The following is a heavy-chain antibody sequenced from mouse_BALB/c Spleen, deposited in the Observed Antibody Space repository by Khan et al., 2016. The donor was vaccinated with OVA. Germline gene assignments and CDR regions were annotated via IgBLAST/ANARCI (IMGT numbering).Heavy chain of an antibody. Sequence: EVQLVESGPGLVKPSQSLSLTCTVTGYSINSNYAWNWIRQFPENKLEWMGYISYSGSTNYNPSLKSRISITRDTSKNQFFLQVNSVTTEDTATYYCARGNYYGYAMDYWGQGTSITVSS. CDR2: ISYSGST. CDR3: ARGNYYGYAMDY. CDR1: GYSINSNYA. J-gene: IGHJ4*01. D-gene: IGHD1-1*01. V-gene: IGHV3-2*02.